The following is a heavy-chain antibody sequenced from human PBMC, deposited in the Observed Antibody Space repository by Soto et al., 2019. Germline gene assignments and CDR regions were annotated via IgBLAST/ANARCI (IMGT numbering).Heavy chain of an antibody. CDR2: ITPIFGTA. D-gene: IGHD3-9*01. V-gene: IGHV1-69*01. CDR3: AGGWSSDILTGYSY. Sequence: QVQLVQSGAEVKKPGSSVKVSCKASGGSFSNYAISWVRQAPGQGLEWMGGITPIFGTANYAQRYQGRVTITEDETTSTAYMELSSLSSEDTAVHDFAGGWSSDILTGYSYWGQGTLVTVSP. J-gene: IGHJ4*02. CDR1: GGSFSNYA.